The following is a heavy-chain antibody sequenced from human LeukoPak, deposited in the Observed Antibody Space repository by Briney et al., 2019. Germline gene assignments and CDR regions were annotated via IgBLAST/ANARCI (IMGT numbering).Heavy chain of an antibody. CDR3: AREPKYYYMDV. CDR2: IYYRGST. CDR1: GGSISSYY. D-gene: IGHD2/OR15-2a*01. V-gene: IGHV4-59*01. J-gene: IGHJ6*03. Sequence: SETLSLTCTVSGGSISSYYWSWIRQPPGKGLEWIGYIYYRGSTNYNPSLKSRVTISVDTSKNQFSLKLSSVTAADTAVYYCAREPKYYYMDVWGKGTTVTVSS.